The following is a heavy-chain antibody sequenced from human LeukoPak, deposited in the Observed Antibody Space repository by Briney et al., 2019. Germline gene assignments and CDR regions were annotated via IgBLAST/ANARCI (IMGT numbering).Heavy chain of an antibody. J-gene: IGHJ6*02. CDR1: GFTFSSYW. CDR3: ARDYSVTTADYGMDV. Sequence: GGSLRLSCAASGFTFSSYWMHWVRQAPGKGLVWVSRINSDGSSTSYADSVKGRFTISRDNSKNTLYLQMNSLRAEDTAVYYCARDYSVTTADYGMDVWGQGTTVTVSS. V-gene: IGHV3-74*01. D-gene: IGHD4-4*01. CDR2: INSDGSST.